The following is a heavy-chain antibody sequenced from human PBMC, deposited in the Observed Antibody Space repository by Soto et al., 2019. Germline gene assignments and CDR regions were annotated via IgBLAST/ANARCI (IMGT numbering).Heavy chain of an antibody. V-gene: IGHV4-39*01. D-gene: IGHD5-18*01. CDR2: IYYSGST. CDR1: GGSISSSSYY. Sequence: SETLSLTCTVSGGSISSSSYYWGWIRQPPGKGLDWIVSIYYSGSTYYNPSLKSRVTISVDTSKNQFFLKLSSVTAADTAVYYCARHIQQLDAFDIWGQGTMVTISS. J-gene: IGHJ3*02. CDR3: ARHIQQLDAFDI.